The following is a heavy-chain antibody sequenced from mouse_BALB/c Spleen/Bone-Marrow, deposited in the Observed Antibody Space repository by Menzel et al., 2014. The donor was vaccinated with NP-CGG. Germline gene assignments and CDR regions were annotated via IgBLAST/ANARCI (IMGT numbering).Heavy chain of an antibody. CDR2: IHPGNSDT. D-gene: IGHD3-1*01. Sequence: EVKLMESGTVLARPGAAVKMSCKASGYTFSNYWMHWIKQRPGQGLEWIGTIHPGNSDTTYNQKFKGKAKLTAVTSTSTAYMELSSLTNEDSAVYYCTTLARNNSDYWGQGTTLTVSS. V-gene: IGHV1-5*01. CDR1: GYTFSNYW. CDR3: TTLARNNSDY. J-gene: IGHJ2*01.